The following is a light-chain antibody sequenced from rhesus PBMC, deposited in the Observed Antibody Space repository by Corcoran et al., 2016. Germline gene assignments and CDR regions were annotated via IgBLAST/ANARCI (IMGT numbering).Light chain of an antibody. CDR3: LQYASSPFT. CDR1: QGFSSC. J-gene: IGKJ3*01. Sequence: DIQMTQSPSSLSASVGDTVTITCQASQGFSSCLAWYQQKPGKAPRLLNYKTSSLQSGVPSRFSGSGSGTGFTLTISSLQPEDFATYYCLQYASSPFTFGPGTKLDIK. V-gene: IGKV1-22*01. CDR2: KTS.